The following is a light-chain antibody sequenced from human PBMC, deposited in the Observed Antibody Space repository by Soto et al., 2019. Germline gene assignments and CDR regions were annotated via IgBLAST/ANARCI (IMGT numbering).Light chain of an antibody. CDR3: QQFGSSLPIT. CDR1: QSFSSSY. V-gene: IGKV3-20*01. J-gene: IGKJ5*01. Sequence: EIVLTQSPGTLSLSPGERATLSCRASQSFSSSYLAWYQQKPGQAPRLLIYGASSRATGIPDRFSGSGSGTDFTLTISRLGAEDFAVYYCQQFGSSLPITFGQGTRLEIK. CDR2: GAS.